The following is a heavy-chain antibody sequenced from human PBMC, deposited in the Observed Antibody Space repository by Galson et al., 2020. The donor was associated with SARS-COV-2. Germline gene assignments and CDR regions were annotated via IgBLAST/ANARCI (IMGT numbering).Heavy chain of an antibody. CDR3: ARDRAAAGLTYFDY. CDR2: LYYSGIT. V-gene: IGHV4-59*01. CDR1: GGSINNFF. Sequence: ASETLSLTCTVSGGSINNFFWSWIRQPPGKGLEWIGYLYYSGITNYNPPLKSRVSISLDTAKNQFSLKLSSVTAADTAVYYCARDRAAAGLTYFDYWGQGTLVTVSS. D-gene: IGHD6-13*01. J-gene: IGHJ4*02.